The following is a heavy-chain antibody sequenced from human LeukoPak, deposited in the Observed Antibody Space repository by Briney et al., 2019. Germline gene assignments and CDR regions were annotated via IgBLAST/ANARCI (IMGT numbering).Heavy chain of an antibody. D-gene: IGHD3-22*01. V-gene: IGHV4-34*01. CDR3: ARAPQCYYDSSGYYNY. CDR2: INHSGST. CDR1: GGTFSGYY. Sequence: PSETLSLTCAVYGGTFSGYYWSWIRQPPGKGLEWIGEINHSGSTNYNPSLKSRVTISVDTSKNQFSLKLSSVTAADTAVYYCARAPQCYYDSSGYYNYWGQGTLVTVSS. J-gene: IGHJ4*02.